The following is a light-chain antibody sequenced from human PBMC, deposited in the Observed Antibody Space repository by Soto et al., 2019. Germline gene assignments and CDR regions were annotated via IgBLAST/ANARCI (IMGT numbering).Light chain of an antibody. V-gene: IGLV1-47*01. CDR1: SSNIGSNS. CDR3: TAWDDTLSGLV. Sequence: QSVLTQPPSASGTPGQRVTISCSGRSSNIGSNSVYWYQQLPGTAPKLLIYRNDQRPSGVPDRFSVSRSGTSASLAINGLRSEDEADYFCTAWDDTLSGLVFGGGTKLTVL. J-gene: IGLJ2*01. CDR2: RND.